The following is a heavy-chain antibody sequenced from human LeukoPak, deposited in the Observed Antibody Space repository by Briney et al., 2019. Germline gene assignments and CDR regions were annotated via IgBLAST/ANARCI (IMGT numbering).Heavy chain of an antibody. Sequence: ASVKVSCKASGYTFTGHYMHWVRQAPGQGLEWMGWISPNSGDTDYAQRFQGRVTMTRDTSISTAYMELSRLRSDATAVYYCARAAIAVAGDYHYHYMDVWGKGTTVTVSS. D-gene: IGHD6-19*01. CDR1: GYTFTGHY. J-gene: IGHJ6*03. V-gene: IGHV1-2*02. CDR2: ISPNSGDT. CDR3: ARAAIAVAGDYHYHYMDV.